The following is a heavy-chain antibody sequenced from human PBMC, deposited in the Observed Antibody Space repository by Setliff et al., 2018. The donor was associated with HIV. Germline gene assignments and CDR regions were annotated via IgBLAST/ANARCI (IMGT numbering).Heavy chain of an antibody. CDR1: GDSISSGGFY. V-gene: IGHV4-31*03. Sequence: PSETLSLTCTVSGDSISSGGFYCNWFRQYPEKGLEWIGWIHYSGRTNFNPSLRSRATISFDTSKNQFSLNLTSVTAADTAVYYCASAPFRGGSFGWFDPWVQGTLVTVSS. CDR2: IHYSGRT. J-gene: IGHJ5*02. D-gene: IGHD2-15*01. CDR3: ASAPFRGGSFGWFDP.